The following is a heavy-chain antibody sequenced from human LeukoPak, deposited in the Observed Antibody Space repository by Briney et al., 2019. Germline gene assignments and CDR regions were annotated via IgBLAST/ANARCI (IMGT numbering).Heavy chain of an antibody. CDR2: IKQDGSEK. D-gene: IGHD3-10*01. CDR1: GFTFSSYW. Sequence: GGSLRLSCAASGFTFSSYWMSWVRQAPGKGLEWVANIKQDGSEKYYVDSVKGRFTISRDNAKNSLYLQMNSLRAEDTAVYYCARGEYYGSGRLDGYYGMDVWGQGTTVTVSS. J-gene: IGHJ6*02. V-gene: IGHV3-7*01. CDR3: ARGEYYGSGRLDGYYGMDV.